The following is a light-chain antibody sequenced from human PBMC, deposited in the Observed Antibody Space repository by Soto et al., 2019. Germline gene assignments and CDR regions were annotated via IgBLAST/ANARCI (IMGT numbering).Light chain of an antibody. V-gene: IGKV3-11*01. CDR1: QSVSGF. Sequence: EIVLTQSPATLSLSPGERATLSCRASQSVSGFLAWFQQKPGQAPRLLIYDASKRATGIPARFSGSGFGTDYTLTISRLEPEDFAVYYCHQYDSWTFGQGTKVEIK. J-gene: IGKJ1*01. CDR3: HQYDSWT. CDR2: DAS.